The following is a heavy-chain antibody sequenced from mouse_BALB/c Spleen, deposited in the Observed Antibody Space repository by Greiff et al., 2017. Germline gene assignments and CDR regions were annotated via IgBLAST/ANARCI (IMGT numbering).Heavy chain of an antibody. CDR3: TRGGDYYYGSSPFAY. CDR1: GYSFTSYW. Sequence: EVQLQQSGTVLARPGASVKMSCKASGYSFTSYWMHWVKQRPGQGLEWIGAIYPGNSDTSYNQKFKGKAKLTAVTSASAAYMELSSLTNEDSAVYYCTRGGDYYYGSSPFAYWGQGTLVTVSA. V-gene: IGHV1-5*01. CDR2: IYPGNSDT. J-gene: IGHJ3*01. D-gene: IGHD1-1*01.